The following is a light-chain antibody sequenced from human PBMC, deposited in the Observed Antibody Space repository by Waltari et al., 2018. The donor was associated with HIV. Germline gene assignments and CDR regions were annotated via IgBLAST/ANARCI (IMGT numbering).Light chain of an antibody. CDR2: EVT. CDR1: SSDVGSYNL. J-gene: IGLJ1*01. CDR3: CSYAGSSAFV. V-gene: IGLV2-23*02. Sequence: QSALTQPASVSGSPGQSITISCTGTSSDVGSYNLVSWYQHHPGKPPKLMIFEVTKRPSGVSNRFSGSKSGNTASLTISGLQADDEADYYCCSYAGSSAFVFGTGTKVTVL.